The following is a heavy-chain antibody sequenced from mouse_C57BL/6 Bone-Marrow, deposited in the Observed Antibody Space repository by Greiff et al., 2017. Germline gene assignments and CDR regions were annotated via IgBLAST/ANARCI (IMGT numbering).Heavy chain of an antibody. J-gene: IGHJ2*01. CDR2: IRNKANGYTT. CDR1: GFTFTDYY. D-gene: IGHD2-12*01. Sequence: EVMLVESGGGLVQPGGSLSLSCAASGFTFTDYYMSWVRQPPGKALEWLGFIRNKANGYTTEYSAYVKGRFTISRDIFQSILYLQMNALIAEVSATYDCARWTSYYSPFDYLGQGTTLTVSS. V-gene: IGHV7-3*01. CDR3: ARWTSYYSPFDY.